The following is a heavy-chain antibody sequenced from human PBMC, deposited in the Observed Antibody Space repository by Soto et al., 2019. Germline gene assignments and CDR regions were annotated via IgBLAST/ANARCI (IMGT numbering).Heavy chain of an antibody. J-gene: IGHJ4*02. CDR1: GGSISSGSYY. CDR3: ARVEHYGLWSSYWGGHFDY. Sequence: QVQLPESGPGLVKPSQTLSLTCSVSGGSISSGSYYWSWIRQHPGKGLEWVGHIYYSGSTYYNPSLKTRVTLSLDTSKNQFSLKLSSVTAADTGVYYCARVEHYGLWSSYWGGHFDYWGQGTLVIVSS. CDR2: IYYSGST. V-gene: IGHV4-31*03. D-gene: IGHD3-3*01.